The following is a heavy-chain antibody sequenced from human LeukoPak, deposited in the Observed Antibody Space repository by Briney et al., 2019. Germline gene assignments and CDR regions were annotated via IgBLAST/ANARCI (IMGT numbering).Heavy chain of an antibody. D-gene: IGHD3-22*01. Sequence: GGSLRLSCAASGFTFSDYYMSWIRQAPGKGLEWVSYISSSSSTIYYADSVKGRFTISRDNAKNSLYLQMNSLRDEDTAVYYCARAKRYYYDSSGFYGMDVWGQGTTVTVSS. CDR2: ISSSSSTI. CDR1: GFTFSDYY. CDR3: ARAKRYYYDSSGFYGMDV. J-gene: IGHJ6*02. V-gene: IGHV3-11*04.